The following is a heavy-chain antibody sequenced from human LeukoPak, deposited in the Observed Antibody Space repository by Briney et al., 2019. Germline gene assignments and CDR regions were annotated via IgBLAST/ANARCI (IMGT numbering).Heavy chain of an antibody. J-gene: IGHJ4*02. Sequence: GGSLRLSCAASGFTFSSYSMNWVRQAPGKGLEWVSSISSSSSYIYYADSVKGRFTISRDNAKNSLYLQMNSLRAEDTAVYYCARDYLPFVPFDYWGQGTLVPVSS. CDR1: GFTFSSYS. V-gene: IGHV3-21*01. CDR3: ARDYLPFVPFDY. CDR2: ISSSSSYI.